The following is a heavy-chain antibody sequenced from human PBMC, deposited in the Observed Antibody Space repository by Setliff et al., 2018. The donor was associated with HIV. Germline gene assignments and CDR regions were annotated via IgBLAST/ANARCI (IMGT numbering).Heavy chain of an antibody. CDR3: VRGHCNSDKCWYTWFDP. D-gene: IGHD2-2*01. V-gene: IGHV1-46*01. CDR2: INPSGGST. CDR1: GYTFTSYY. Sequence: GASVKVSCKASGYTFTSYYMHWVRQAPGQGLEWMGIINPSGGSTNYAQKFQDRLTMTTDTSTTTASMELRSLRSDDTAVYYCVRGHCNSDKCWYTWFDPWGQGTLVTVSS. J-gene: IGHJ5*02.